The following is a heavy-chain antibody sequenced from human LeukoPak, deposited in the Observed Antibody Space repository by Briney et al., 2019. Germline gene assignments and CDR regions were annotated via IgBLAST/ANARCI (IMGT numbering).Heavy chain of an antibody. CDR3: ALYYYDSSGPPKPYYYYYMDV. Sequence: GASVKVSCKASGYTFTGYYMHWVRQAPGQGLEWMGWINPNSGGTNYAQKFQGRVTMTRDTSISTAYMELSRLRSDDTAVYYCALYYYDSSGPPKPYYYYYMDVWGKGTTVTVSS. D-gene: IGHD3-22*01. V-gene: IGHV1-2*02. J-gene: IGHJ6*03. CDR1: GYTFTGYY. CDR2: INPNSGGT.